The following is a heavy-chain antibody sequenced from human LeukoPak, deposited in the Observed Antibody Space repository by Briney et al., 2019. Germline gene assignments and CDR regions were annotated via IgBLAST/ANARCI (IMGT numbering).Heavy chain of an antibody. D-gene: IGHD1-26*01. CDR2: IIPIFGTA. V-gene: IGHV1-69*15. Sequence: GASVKVSCKASGGTFNSYAISWVRQAPGQGLEWMGRIIPIFGTANYAQKFQGRVTITADESTSTAYMELSSLRSEDTAVYYCAREDQYSGSRTYDYWGQGTLVTVSS. CDR1: GGTFNSYA. J-gene: IGHJ4*02. CDR3: AREDQYSGSRTYDY.